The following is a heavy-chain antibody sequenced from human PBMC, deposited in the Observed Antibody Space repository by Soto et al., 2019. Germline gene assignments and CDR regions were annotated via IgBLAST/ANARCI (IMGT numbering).Heavy chain of an antibody. J-gene: IGHJ6*02. D-gene: IGHD2-2*01. V-gene: IGHV4-4*07. Sequence: SETLSLTCTVSGGSISSYYWSWIRQPAGKGLEWIGRIYTSGSTNYNPSLKSRVTMSVDTSKNQFSLKLSSVTAADTAVYYCARGLVVVPAPYYYYYGMDVWGQGTTVTVSS. CDR3: ARGLVVVPAPYYYYYGMDV. CDR1: GGSISSYY. CDR2: IYTSGST.